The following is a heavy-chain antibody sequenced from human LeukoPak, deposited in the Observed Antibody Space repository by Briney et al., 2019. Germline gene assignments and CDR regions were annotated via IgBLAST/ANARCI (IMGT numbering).Heavy chain of an antibody. Sequence: PSETLSLTYTVSGGSISSYYWSWIRQPAGKGLEWIGRIYTGGSTNYNPSPKSRVTISVDTSKNQFSLKLSSVTAADTAVYYCARDKSGFVVVPAATRGGAFDIWGQGTMVTVSS. D-gene: IGHD2-2*01. CDR3: ARDKSGFVVVPAATRGGAFDI. CDR1: GGSISSYY. CDR2: IYTGGST. V-gene: IGHV4-4*07. J-gene: IGHJ3*02.